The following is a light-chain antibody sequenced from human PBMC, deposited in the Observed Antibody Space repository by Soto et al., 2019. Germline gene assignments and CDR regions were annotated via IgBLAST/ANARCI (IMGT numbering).Light chain of an antibody. J-gene: IGKJ5*01. V-gene: IGKV1-12*01. CDR1: QGISSW. CDR2: AAS. CDR3: QQANSFTIT. Sequence: DIHMTQSPSSVSASVGYIFTITCRASQGISSWLAWYQQKPGKAPKLLIYAASSLQSGVPSRLRGSGYGTDLTITISSMKNEDFATYYCQQANSFTITFGQGTRLEIK.